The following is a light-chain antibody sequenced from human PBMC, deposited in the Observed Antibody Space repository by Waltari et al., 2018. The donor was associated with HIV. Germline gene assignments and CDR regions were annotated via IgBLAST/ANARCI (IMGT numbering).Light chain of an antibody. CDR1: SGSVSTAFY. Sequence: QTVVTQEPSISVSPGGTITLTCALSSGSVSTAFYPGWYQQTPGQAPRTLIYNTNIRSSGVPDRFSGSIVGKKAALTLTGAQADDESYYYCVLYMGSGRVLGGGTRLTVL. CDR3: VLYMGSGRV. CDR2: NTN. V-gene: IGLV8-61*01. J-gene: IGLJ3*02.